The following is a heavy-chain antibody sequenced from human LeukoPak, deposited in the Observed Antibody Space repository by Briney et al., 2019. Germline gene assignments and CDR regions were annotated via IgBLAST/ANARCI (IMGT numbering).Heavy chain of an antibody. Sequence: TLSLTCTVSGGSISSYYWSWIRQPPGKGLEWIGYIYYSGSTNYNPSLKSRVTISVDTSKNQFSLKLSSVTAADTAVYYCARARYYDFWSGYLSYYYGMDVWGQGTTVTVSS. V-gene: IGHV4-59*01. CDR3: ARARYYDFWSGYLSYYYGMDV. CDR2: IYYSGST. CDR1: GGSISSYY. D-gene: IGHD3-3*01. J-gene: IGHJ6*02.